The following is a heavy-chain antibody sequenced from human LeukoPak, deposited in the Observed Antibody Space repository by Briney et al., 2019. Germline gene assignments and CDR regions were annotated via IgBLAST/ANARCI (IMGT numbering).Heavy chain of an antibody. CDR1: GFTFSSYA. D-gene: IGHD6-13*01. V-gene: IGHV3-23*01. J-gene: IGHJ4*02. CDR2: ISGSGGST. Sequence: PGGSLRLSCAASGFTFSSYAMSWVRQAPGKGLEWVSAISGSGGSTYYADSVKGRFTISRDNSKNTLYLQMNSLRAEDTAVYYCAKLPTVAGRPNHFDYWGQGTLVTVSS. CDR3: AKLPTVAGRPNHFDY.